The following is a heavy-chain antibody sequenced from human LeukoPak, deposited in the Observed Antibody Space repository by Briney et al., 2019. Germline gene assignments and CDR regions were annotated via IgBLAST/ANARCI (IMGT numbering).Heavy chain of an antibody. CDR1: GGSISSGSYY. J-gene: IGHJ3*02. CDR2: IYTSGST. Sequence: SQTLSLTCTVSGGSISSGSYYWSWIRQPAGKGLEWIGRIYTSGSTNYNHSLKSRVTISVDTSKNQFSMKLSRVTAADPAVYYCARDRVEMASDAFDIWGQGTMVTVSS. CDR3: ARDRVEMASDAFDI. D-gene: IGHD5-24*01. V-gene: IGHV4-61*02.